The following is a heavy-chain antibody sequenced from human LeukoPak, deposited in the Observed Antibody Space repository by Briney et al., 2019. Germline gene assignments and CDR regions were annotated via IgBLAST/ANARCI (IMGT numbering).Heavy chain of an antibody. CDR1: GFTFKTFS. CDR2: ISSSSSYI. D-gene: IGHD1-14*01. CDR3: ATGGGYDY. Sequence: GGSLRLSCAASGFTFKTFSLNWVRQAPGKGLEWVSSISSSSSYIYYADSVKGRFTISRDNAKNSLYLRMNSLRAEDTAVYYCATGGGYDYWGQGTLVTVSS. V-gene: IGHV3-21*01. J-gene: IGHJ4*02.